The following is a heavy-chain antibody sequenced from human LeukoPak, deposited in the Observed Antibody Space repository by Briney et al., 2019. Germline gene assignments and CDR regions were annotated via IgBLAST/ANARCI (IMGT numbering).Heavy chain of an antibody. D-gene: IGHD4-11*01. J-gene: IGHJ3*02. Sequence: SETLSLTCTVSGGSISSCGYCWGWIRQPPEKGLEWIGYIYYSGSTYYNPSLKSRVTVSVDTSKNQFSLKLSSVTAADTAVYYCARTTMTTSVQAFDIWGQGTMVTVSS. CDR2: IYYSGST. CDR3: ARTTMTTSVQAFDI. CDR1: GGSISSCGYC. V-gene: IGHV4-31*03.